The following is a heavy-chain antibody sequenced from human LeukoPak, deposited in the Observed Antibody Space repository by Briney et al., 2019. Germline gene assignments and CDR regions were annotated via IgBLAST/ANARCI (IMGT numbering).Heavy chain of an antibody. CDR3: ARSLVTMIVVVKPFDY. Sequence: ASVKVSCKASGYTFTGYYMHWVRQAPGQGLEWMGWISPNSGGTNYAQKFQGRVTMTRDTSISTAYMELSRLRSDDTAVYYCARSLVTMIVVVKPFDYWGQGTLVTVSS. CDR2: ISPNSGGT. V-gene: IGHV1-2*02. CDR1: GYTFTGYY. D-gene: IGHD3-22*01. J-gene: IGHJ4*02.